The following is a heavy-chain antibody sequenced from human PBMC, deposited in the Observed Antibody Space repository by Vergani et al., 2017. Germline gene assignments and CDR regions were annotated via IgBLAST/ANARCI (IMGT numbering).Heavy chain of an antibody. CDR1: GFTFNQYG. J-gene: IGHJ5*02. CDR2: NWYDGNNK. Sequence: QVQLVESGGGVVQPGRFLRLSCAASGFTFNQYGMHWVRPAPGKGLEWVAVNWYDGNNKQYADSVKGRFTISRDNSKSTMYLQMNSLRDEDTGVYYCARDLRLLYNRFDPWGQGTLVTVSS. D-gene: IGHD1-14*01. CDR3: ARDLRLLYNRFDP. V-gene: IGHV3-33*01.